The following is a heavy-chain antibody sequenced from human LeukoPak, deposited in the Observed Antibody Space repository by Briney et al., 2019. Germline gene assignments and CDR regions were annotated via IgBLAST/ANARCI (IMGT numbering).Heavy chain of an antibody. V-gene: IGHV3-23*01. Sequence: GGSLRLSCAASGFTFSSYAMSWVRQAPGKGLEGVSAISGSGGSTYYADSVKGRFTISRDNSKNTLYLQMNSLRAEDTAVYYCAKGSGSSWYFYYYMDVWGKGTTVTVSS. J-gene: IGHJ6*03. D-gene: IGHD6-13*01. CDR3: AKGSGSSWYFYYYMDV. CDR2: ISGSGGST. CDR1: GFTFSSYA.